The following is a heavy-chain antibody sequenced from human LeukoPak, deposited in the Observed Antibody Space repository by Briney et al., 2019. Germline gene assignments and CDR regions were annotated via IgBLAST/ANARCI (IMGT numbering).Heavy chain of an antibody. J-gene: IGHJ4*02. CDR2: LYYSGTT. D-gene: IGHD3-10*01. Sequence: SETLSLTCTVSGGSISSYYWNWIRQPPGKGLEWIGYLYYSGTTNYNPSLKSRVAISVDTSKNQFSLKLSSVTVADTAVYYCARVSYSSGSYLFDYWGQGTLVTASS. CDR3: ARVSYSSGSYLFDY. CDR1: GGSISSYY. V-gene: IGHV4-59*01.